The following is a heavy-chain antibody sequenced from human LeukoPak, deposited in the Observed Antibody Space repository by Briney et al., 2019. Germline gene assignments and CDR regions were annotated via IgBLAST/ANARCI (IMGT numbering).Heavy chain of an antibody. J-gene: IGHJ3*02. CDR1: GFTFSSYS. Sequence: PGGSLRLSCAASGFTFSSYSMNWVRQAPGKGLEWVSYISSSSTTIHYAGSVKGRFTISRDNAMNSVYLQMNSLRAEDTAVYYCARAKRNGFDIWGQGTMVTVSS. V-gene: IGHV3-48*01. CDR2: ISSSSTTI. CDR3: ARAKRNGFDI.